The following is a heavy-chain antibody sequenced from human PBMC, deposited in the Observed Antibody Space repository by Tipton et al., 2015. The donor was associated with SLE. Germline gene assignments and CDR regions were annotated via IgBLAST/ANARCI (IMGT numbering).Heavy chain of an antibody. V-gene: IGHV4-39*01. CDR3: ARRTTRSSGYFGAFDI. J-gene: IGHJ3*02. D-gene: IGHD3-22*01. CDR2: IYYSGST. CDR1: GGSISSSSYY. Sequence: TLSLTCTVSGGSISSSSYYWGWIRQPPGKGLEWIGSIYYSGSTYYNPSLKSRVTISVDTSKNHFSLKLSSVTAAETAVYYCARRTTRSSGYFGAFDIWGQGTMVTVSS.